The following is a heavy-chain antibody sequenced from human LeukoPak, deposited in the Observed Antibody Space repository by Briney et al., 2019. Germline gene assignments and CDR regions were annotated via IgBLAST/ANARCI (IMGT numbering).Heavy chain of an antibody. J-gene: IGHJ6*02. CDR1: GYTFTGYY. D-gene: IGHD4/OR15-4a*01. Sequence: ASVKVSCMASGYTFTGYYMHWVRQAPGQGLEWMGRINPNSGGTNYAQKFQGRVTMTRDTSISTHNIGLGRLGSDDTAVYYCARLESPMVFSMDVWGQGTTVTVSS. CDR2: INPNSGGT. V-gene: IGHV1-2*06. CDR3: ARLESPMVFSMDV.